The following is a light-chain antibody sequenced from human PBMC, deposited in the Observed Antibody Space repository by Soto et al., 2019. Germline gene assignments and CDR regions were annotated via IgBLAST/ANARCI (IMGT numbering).Light chain of an antibody. CDR3: GTWDSSLSAGV. Sequence: QSVLTQPPSVSAAPGQTVTISCSGTSSNVGSHFVSWYQQFPGTAPKLLIYDNNNRPSGIPDRFSGSKSGTSATLGITGLQTGDEADYYCGTWDSSLSAGVFGGGTKLTVL. CDR2: DNN. CDR1: SSNVGSHF. J-gene: IGLJ3*02. V-gene: IGLV1-51*01.